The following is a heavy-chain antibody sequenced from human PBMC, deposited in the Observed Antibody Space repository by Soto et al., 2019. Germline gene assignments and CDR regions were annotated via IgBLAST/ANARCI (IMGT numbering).Heavy chain of an antibody. Sequence: GASVKVSCKASGYTFTSYGISWVRQAPGQGLEWMGWISAYNGNTNYAQKLQGRVTMTTDTSTSTAYMELRSLRSDDTAVYYCARDRPDILTGYYYGMDVWGQGTTVTVSS. V-gene: IGHV1-18*01. J-gene: IGHJ6*02. CDR1: GYTFTSYG. D-gene: IGHD3-9*01. CDR3: ARDRPDILTGYYYGMDV. CDR2: ISAYNGNT.